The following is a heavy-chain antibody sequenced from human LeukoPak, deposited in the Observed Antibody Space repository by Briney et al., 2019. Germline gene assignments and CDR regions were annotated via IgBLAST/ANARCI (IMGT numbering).Heavy chain of an antibody. CDR1: GFTFSSYA. CDR3: ARGAAAATYYFDY. Sequence: GGSLRLSCAASGFTFSSYAMHWVRQAPGKGLEWVAVISYDGSNKYYADSVKGRFTISRDNSKNTLYLQMNSLRAEDTAVYYCARGAAAATYYFDYWSQGTLVTVSS. CDR2: ISYDGSNK. D-gene: IGHD6-13*01. J-gene: IGHJ4*02. V-gene: IGHV3-30-3*01.